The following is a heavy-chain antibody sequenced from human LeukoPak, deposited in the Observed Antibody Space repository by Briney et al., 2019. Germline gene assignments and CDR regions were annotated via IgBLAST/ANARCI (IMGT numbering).Heavy chain of an antibody. D-gene: IGHD3-10*01. CDR1: EFSLGAYA. V-gene: IGHV3-48*01. CDR3: TRGVGRRGGTFDF. J-gene: IGHJ4*02. Sequence: GGSLRLSCAASEFSLGAYAMIWVRQAPGKGLEWVSYISASSSATYYAESVKGRFTISRDNGQNSLYLQMNSLTAGDTAVYYCTRGVGRRGGTFDFWGQGTLVTVSS. CDR2: ISASSSAT.